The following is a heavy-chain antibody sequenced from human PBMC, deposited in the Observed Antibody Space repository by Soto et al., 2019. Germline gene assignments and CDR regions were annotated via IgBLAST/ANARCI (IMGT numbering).Heavy chain of an antibody. CDR3: ARGRYGDY. D-gene: IGHD1-1*01. V-gene: IGHV1-18*01. Sequence: QVHLVQSGAEVKKPGASVKVSCKGSGYAFSTYGITWVRQAPGQGLEWMGWISAHNGNTNYAQKLQGRVTVTRDTSTSTAYMELRSLRSDDTAVYYCARGRYGDYWGQGALVTVSS. CDR1: GYAFSTYG. CDR2: ISAHNGNT. J-gene: IGHJ4*02.